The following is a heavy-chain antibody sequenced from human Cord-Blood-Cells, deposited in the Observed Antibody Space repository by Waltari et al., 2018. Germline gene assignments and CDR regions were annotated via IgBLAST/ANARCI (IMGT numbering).Heavy chain of an antibody. CDR2: INTNSGNP. CDR3: ARGIAAAGFFDY. Sequence: QVQLVQSGSELKKPGASVKVSCKASGYTFTSYAMNLARQAPVQGLEWMGWINTNSGNPTYAQGLTERFVFSLDTSVRTAYLQISSIKAEDNAVYYCARGIAAAGFFDYWGQGTLVTVSS. J-gene: IGHJ4*02. V-gene: IGHV7-4-1*02. D-gene: IGHD6-13*01. CDR1: GYTFTSYA.